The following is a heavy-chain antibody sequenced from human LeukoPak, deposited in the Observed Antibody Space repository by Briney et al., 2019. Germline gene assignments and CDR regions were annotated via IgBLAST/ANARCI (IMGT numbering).Heavy chain of an antibody. D-gene: IGHD2-15*01. J-gene: IGHJ6*04. Sequence: GGSLRLSCAASGFTFSNYGMHWVRQAPGKGLEWVAFIEYDGTNTHFADSVRGRFTISRDNSEDTLYLQIITLRAMDTAVYYCARNRLSAIATAMDVWGKGTTVTVSS. V-gene: IGHV3-30*02. CDR2: IEYDGTNT. CDR1: GFTFSNYG. CDR3: ARNRLSAIATAMDV.